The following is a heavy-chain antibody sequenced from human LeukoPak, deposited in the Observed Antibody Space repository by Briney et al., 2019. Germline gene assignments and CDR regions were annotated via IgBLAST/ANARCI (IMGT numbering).Heavy chain of an antibody. Sequence: GGSLRLSCAASGFTFNNAWMSWVRQAPGKGLEWVGLIKSKADGGTTDYAAPVKGRFTISRDDSKNTLSLQMNSLKTEDTAVYYCTTEAYSSGSPGGYFDYWGQGTLVTVSS. CDR3: TTEAYSSGSPGGYFDY. D-gene: IGHD6-19*01. V-gene: IGHV3-15*01. CDR2: IKSKADGGTT. J-gene: IGHJ4*02. CDR1: GFTFNNAW.